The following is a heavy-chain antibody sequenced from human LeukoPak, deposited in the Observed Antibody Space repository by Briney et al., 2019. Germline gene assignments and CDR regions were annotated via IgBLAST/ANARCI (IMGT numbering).Heavy chain of an antibody. Sequence: PGRSLRLSCTASGFTFSTHAMHWVGQAPGKGLEWVAIILYDGSNKHYADSMKGRFSISRDTSKNNLYLQMNNLRAEDTAVYYCARVPYGSGTYTDYWGNGTMATVSS. V-gene: IGHV3-30-3*01. J-gene: IGHJ4*01. CDR3: ARVPYGSGTYTDY. D-gene: IGHD3-10*01. CDR1: GFTFSTHA. CDR2: ILYDGSNK.